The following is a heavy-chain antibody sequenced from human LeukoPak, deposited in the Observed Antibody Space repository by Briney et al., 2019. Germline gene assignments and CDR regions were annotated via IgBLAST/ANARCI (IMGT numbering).Heavy chain of an antibody. V-gene: IGHV1-2*02. D-gene: IGHD1-1*01. Sequence: ASVKVPCKASGYAFSGYYIHWVRQAPGQGLEWMGWINPNSGDTFYSQKFQGRVTLTRDTSISTAYLELSRLRSDDTAVYYCANDRDDAFEIWGQGTMVTVSS. CDR1: GYAFSGYY. J-gene: IGHJ3*02. CDR2: INPNSGDT. CDR3: ANDRDDAFEI.